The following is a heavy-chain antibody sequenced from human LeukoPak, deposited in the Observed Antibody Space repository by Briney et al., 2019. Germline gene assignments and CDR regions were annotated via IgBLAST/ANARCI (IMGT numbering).Heavy chain of an antibody. CDR3: ARYRGQLSKNWFDP. J-gene: IGHJ5*02. CDR1: GGTFSSYA. V-gene: IGHV1-69*05. Sequence: ASVKVSCKASGGTFSSYAISWVRQAPGQGLEWMGGIIPIFGTANYAQKFQGRVTITTDESTSTAYMELRSLRSDDTAVYYCARYRGQLSKNWFDPWGQGTLVTVSS. CDR2: IIPIFGTA. D-gene: IGHD6-6*01.